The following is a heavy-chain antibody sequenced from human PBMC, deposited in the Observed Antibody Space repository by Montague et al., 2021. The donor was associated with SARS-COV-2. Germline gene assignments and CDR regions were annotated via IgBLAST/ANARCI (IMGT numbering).Heavy chain of an antibody. J-gene: IGHJ4*02. CDR3: ARHYSATCPAVY. CDR2: ISYSGST. V-gene: IGHV4-59*08. CDR1: GGSISTFY. D-gene: IGHD2-15*01. Sequence: SETLSLTCTVSGGSISTFYWSWFRQPPGKGLEWIGYISYSGSTNYNPSLTSRVTMSVDTSKNQFSLKVNSVTAADTAVYYCARHYSATCPAVYWGQGTLVTVSS.